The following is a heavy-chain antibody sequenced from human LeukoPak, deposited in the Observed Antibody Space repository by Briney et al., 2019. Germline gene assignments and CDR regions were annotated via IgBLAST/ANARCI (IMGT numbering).Heavy chain of an antibody. CDR2: INPSGGST. J-gene: IGHJ4*02. CDR3: ARELGVAGTSFDY. D-gene: IGHD6-19*01. V-gene: IGHV1-46*01. CDR1: GYTFTGYY. Sequence: ASVKVSCKASGYTFTGYYMHWVRQALGQGLEWMGIINPSGGSTSYAQKFQGRVTMTRDTSTSTVYMELSSLRSEDTAVYYCARELGVAGTSFDYWGQGTLVTVSS.